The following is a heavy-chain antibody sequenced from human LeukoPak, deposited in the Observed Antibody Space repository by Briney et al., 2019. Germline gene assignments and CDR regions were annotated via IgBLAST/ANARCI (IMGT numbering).Heavy chain of an antibody. Sequence: GGSLRLSCAASGVTFSSYAMSWVRQAPGKGLEWVSGISGSGGSTYYADSVKGRFTISRDNSKNTLYLQMNSLRAEDTAVYYCARAEGGSNLDHWGQGTLVTVSS. D-gene: IGHD1-26*01. J-gene: IGHJ4*02. V-gene: IGHV3-23*01. CDR1: GVTFSSYA. CDR3: ARAEGGSNLDH. CDR2: ISGSGGST.